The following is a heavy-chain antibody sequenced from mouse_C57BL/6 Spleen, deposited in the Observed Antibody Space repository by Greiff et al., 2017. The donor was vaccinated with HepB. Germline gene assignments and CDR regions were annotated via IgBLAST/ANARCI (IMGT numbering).Heavy chain of an antibody. CDR2: IDPSDSYT. D-gene: IGHD2-1*01. J-gene: IGHJ4*01. CDR1: GYTFTSYW. CDR3: ARGGNYDPYYAMDY. Sequence: VQLQQPGAELVRPGPSVKLSCKASGYTFTSYWMHWVKQRPGQGLEWIGVIDPSDSYTNYNQKFKGKATLTVDTSSSTAYMQLSSLTSEDSAVYYCARGGNYDPYYAMDYWGQGTSVTVSS. V-gene: IGHV1-59*01.